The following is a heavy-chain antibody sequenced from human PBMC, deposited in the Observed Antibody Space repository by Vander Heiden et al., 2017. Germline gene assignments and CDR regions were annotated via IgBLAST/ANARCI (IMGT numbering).Heavy chain of an antibody. J-gene: IGHJ6*02. CDR1: GFTFSRYW. D-gene: IGHD3-10*01. CDR3: AREDYFGSGSYGLDV. V-gene: IGHV3-74*01. Sequence: EVQVVESGGALVQPGGSLRLSCAASGFTFSRYWTHWVRQAPGKGLVWVSRINSDGSSTDYADSVKGRFIISRDNAKNTLYLQMRSLRVEDTAVYFCAREDYFGSGSYGLDVWGQGTTVTVSS. CDR2: INSDGSST.